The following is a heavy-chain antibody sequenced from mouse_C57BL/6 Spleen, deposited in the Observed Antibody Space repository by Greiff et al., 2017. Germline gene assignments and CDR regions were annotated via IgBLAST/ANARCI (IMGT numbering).Heavy chain of an antibody. J-gene: IGHJ2*01. CDR2: IYPRSGNT. CDR1: GYTFTSYG. D-gene: IGHD4-1*01. CDR3: ALTGTSGYCDY. V-gene: IGHV1-81*01. Sequence: QVQLKQSGAELARPGASVKLSCKASGYTFTSYGISWVKQRTGQGLEWIGEIYPRSGNTNYNEKFKGKATLTADKSSSTAYMQLRSLTSEDSAVYFGALTGTSGYCDYGGQGTTLTVSS.